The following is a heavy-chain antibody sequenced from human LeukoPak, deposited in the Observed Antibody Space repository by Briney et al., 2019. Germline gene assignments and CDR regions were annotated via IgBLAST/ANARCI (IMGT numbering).Heavy chain of an antibody. CDR2: IKEDGSDK. CDR3: GREKNLGT. J-gene: IGHJ4*02. CDR1: GFTFGSYW. Sequence: PGGSLRLSCAASGFTFGSYWMSWVRQAPGKRLDWVATIKEDGSDKYYVDSVKGRFTISRDNVKHSVYLQMNSLRAEDTAVYYCGREKNLGTWGQGTLVTVSS. D-gene: IGHD1-14*01. V-gene: IGHV3-7*05.